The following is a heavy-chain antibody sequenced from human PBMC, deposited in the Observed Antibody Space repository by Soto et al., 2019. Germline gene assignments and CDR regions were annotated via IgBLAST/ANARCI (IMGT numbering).Heavy chain of an antibody. CDR1: GYSFPSYW. CDR2: IYPGDSDS. V-gene: IGHV5-51*01. CDR3: AKVSGSIASRPAFDI. J-gene: IGHJ3*02. Sequence: GESLKISCKASGYSFPSYWIGWVRQMPGTGLEWMGIIYPGDSDSRYSPYFQGQVTISADKSIITAYLQWSSLKASDIAMYYCAKVSGSIASRPAFDIWGQGTMVTVSS. D-gene: IGHD6-6*01.